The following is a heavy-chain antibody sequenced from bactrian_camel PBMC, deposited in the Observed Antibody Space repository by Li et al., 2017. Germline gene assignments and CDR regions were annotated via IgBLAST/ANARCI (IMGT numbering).Heavy chain of an antibody. CDR2: IDSDGTT. D-gene: IGHD1*01. V-gene: IGHV3S53*01. Sequence: HVQLVESGGGSVQSGGSLRLSCAVSGVDYNICCMGWFRRTPGKEREGVAVIDSDGTTSYAESVTGRFTISQDNAKSIVYLQMDSLKTDDTAVYFCATAYQITVRDRCTYRGQGTQVTVS. J-gene: IGHJ4*01. CDR1: GVDYNICC. CDR3: ATAYQITVRDRCTY.